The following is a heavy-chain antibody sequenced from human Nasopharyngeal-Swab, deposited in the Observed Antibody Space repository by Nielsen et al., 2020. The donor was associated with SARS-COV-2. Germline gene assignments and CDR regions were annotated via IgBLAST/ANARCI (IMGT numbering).Heavy chain of an antibody. CDR3: ARTLYDIVTDQYEGYDT. CDR2: IYYSGDT. Sequence: SETLSLTCAVSGVFISMGGAYWSWLRQPPGKGLEWIGYIYYSGDTDYNPALQSRVSISADTSRNQFSLKLTSVTAADTAVYYCARTLYDIVTDQYEGYDTWGPGILVTVSS. D-gene: IGHD3-9*01. J-gene: IGHJ5*02. CDR1: GVFISMGGAY. V-gene: IGHV4-30-4*08.